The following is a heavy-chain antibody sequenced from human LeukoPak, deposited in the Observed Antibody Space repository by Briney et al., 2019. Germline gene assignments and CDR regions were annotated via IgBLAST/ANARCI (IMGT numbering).Heavy chain of an antibody. D-gene: IGHD3-3*01. CDR1: GFTFDDYG. J-gene: IGHJ6*03. Sequence: GGSLRLSCAASGFTFDDYGMSWVRQAPGKGLEWVSGINWNGGSTGYADSVKGRFTISRDNAKNSLYLQMNSLRAEDTALYYCARAPGVVIRYYYMDVWGKGTTVTVSS. V-gene: IGHV3-20*04. CDR2: INWNGGST. CDR3: ARAPGVVIRYYYMDV.